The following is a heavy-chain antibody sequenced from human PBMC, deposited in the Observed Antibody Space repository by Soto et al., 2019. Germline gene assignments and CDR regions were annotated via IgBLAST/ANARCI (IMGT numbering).Heavy chain of an antibody. J-gene: IGHJ5*02. CDR2: IYYSGTT. CDR3: AREYSRWFDP. V-gene: IGHV4-59*01. CDR1: GGSFRSYY. Sequence: QVQLQESGPGLVKPSETLSLTCTVSGGSFRSYYWSWIRQPPGKGLEWIGYIYYSGTTSYNPSLKSRGTISVDTSTNQFSLNLSSVTAADTAVYYCAREYSRWFDPWGQGTLVTVSS. D-gene: IGHD2-15*01.